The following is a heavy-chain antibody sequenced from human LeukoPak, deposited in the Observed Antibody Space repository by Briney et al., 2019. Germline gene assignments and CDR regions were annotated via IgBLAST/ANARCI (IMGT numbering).Heavy chain of an antibody. D-gene: IGHD5-12*01. CDR1: GGSVSSYY. CDR2: FSYSGNT. Sequence: SETLSLTCAVYGGSVSSYYWSWIRQPPGKGLEWIGYFSYSGNTNYNPSLKSRVTISVDTSKNQFSLKLRSVTAADTAIYYCARGPLDSGYTYFDYWGQGTLVSVAS. J-gene: IGHJ4*02. V-gene: IGHV4-59*02. CDR3: ARGPLDSGYTYFDY.